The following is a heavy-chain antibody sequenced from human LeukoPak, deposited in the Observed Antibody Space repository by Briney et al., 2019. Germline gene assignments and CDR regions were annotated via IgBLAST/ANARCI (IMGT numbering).Heavy chain of an antibody. CDR3: ASGSANYYGSGSYLD. D-gene: IGHD3-10*01. Sequence: PGGSLRLSCAASRFIISDYYMTWIRQAPGKGLEWVSYISSSGSAIYYADSVKGRFTVSRDNARNSLYLQMNSLRVEDTAVYYCASGSANYYGSGSYLDWGQGTLVTVSS. V-gene: IGHV3-11*01. J-gene: IGHJ4*02. CDR2: ISSSGSAI. CDR1: RFIISDYY.